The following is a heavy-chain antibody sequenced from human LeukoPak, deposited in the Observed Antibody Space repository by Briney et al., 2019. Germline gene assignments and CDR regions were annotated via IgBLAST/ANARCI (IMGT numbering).Heavy chain of an antibody. CDR3: AKAEIQLPARYYGMDV. CDR2: IYYSGST. Sequence: PSETLSLTCTASGGSISSYYWSWIRQPPGKGLEWIGYIYYSGSTNYNPSLKSRVTISVDKSKNQFSLKLSSVTAADTAVYYCAKAEIQLPARYYGMDVWGQGTTVTVSS. CDR1: GGSISSYY. D-gene: IGHD5-18*01. V-gene: IGHV4-59*01. J-gene: IGHJ6*02.